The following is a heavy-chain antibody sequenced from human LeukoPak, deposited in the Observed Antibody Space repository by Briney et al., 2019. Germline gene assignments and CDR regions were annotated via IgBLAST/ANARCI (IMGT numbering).Heavy chain of an antibody. CDR2: IYSGGST. CDR1: GFTVSSNY. D-gene: IGHD3-3*02. V-gene: IGHV3-66*01. J-gene: IGHJ3*02. Sequence: GGSLRLSCAAAGFTVSSNYMSWVRQAPGKGLEWVSVIYSGGSTYYADFVKGRFTISRDNSKNTLYLQMNSLRAEDTAVYYCPRGISPEAFDIWGQGTMVTVSS. CDR3: PRGISPEAFDI.